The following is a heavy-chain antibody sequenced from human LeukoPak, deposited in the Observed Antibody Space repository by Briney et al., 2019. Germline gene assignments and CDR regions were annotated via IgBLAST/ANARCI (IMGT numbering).Heavy chain of an antibody. Sequence: SETLSLTCAVYGGSFSGYYWSWIRQPPGKGLEWIGEINHSGSTNYNPSLKSRVTISVDTSKNQFSLRLSSVTAEDTAVYYCARGVRPDYSNFLLSGYFDYWGQGTLVTVSS. J-gene: IGHJ4*02. D-gene: IGHD4-11*01. CDR2: INHSGST. CDR1: GGSFSGYY. V-gene: IGHV4-34*01. CDR3: ARGVRPDYSNFLLSGYFDY.